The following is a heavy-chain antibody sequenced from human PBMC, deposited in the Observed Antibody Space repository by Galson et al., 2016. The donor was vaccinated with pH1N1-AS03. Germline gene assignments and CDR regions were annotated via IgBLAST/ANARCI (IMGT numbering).Heavy chain of an antibody. CDR1: GFTFSSYA. V-gene: IGHV3-7*01. CDR2: IKQDGSEK. J-gene: IGHJ4*02. D-gene: IGHD2-8*01. Sequence: SLRLSCAASGFTFSSYAMHWVRQAPGKGLEWVANIKQDGSEKYYVDSVKGRFTISRDNAKNSLYLQMNSLRAEDTAVYYCFEINNGGGQGTLVTVSS. CDR3: FEINNG.